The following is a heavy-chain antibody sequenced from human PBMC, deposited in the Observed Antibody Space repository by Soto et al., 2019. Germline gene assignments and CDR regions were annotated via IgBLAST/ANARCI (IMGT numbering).Heavy chain of an antibody. J-gene: IGHJ6*02. Sequence: ASVKVSCKASGYTFTDYYMHWVRQAPGQGLEWMGIINPSGGSTSYAQKFQDRVIITRDTSASTGYMELSSLTSEDTAVYYCARGKGMEENYFYYGLDIWGQGTTVTVSS. V-gene: IGHV1-46*01. CDR2: INPSGGST. CDR1: GYTFTDYY. CDR3: ARGKGMEENYFYYGLDI. D-gene: IGHD1-1*01.